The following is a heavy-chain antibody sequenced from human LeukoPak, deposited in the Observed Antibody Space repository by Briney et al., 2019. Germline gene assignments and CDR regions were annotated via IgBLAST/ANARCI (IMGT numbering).Heavy chain of an antibody. CDR2: MSRTANRI. J-gene: IGHJ4*01. D-gene: IGHD5-12*01. Sequence: SGGSLRLSCTIFGGTVTTYEFNWVRQVPGKAPEWISYMSRTANRIDHAASVKGRFTMSRDNANNSVFLQMNSLRVDDTAIYYCATRLPFTGYESWGQGTLVTVSS. V-gene: IGHV3-48*03. CDR1: GGTVTTYE. CDR3: ATRLPFTGYES.